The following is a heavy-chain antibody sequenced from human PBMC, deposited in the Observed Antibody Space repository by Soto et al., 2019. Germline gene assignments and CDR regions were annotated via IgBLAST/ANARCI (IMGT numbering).Heavy chain of an antibody. J-gene: IGHJ5*02. V-gene: IGHV1-18*01. Sequence: AASVKVSCKASGYTFTSYGISWVRQAPGQGLEWMGWISAYNGDTNYAQKLQGRVTMTTDTSTSTAYMELRSLRSDGTAVYYCARGKAYDILSGYYFNRFDPWGQGTLVTVSS. D-gene: IGHD3-9*01. CDR1: GYTFTSYG. CDR2: ISAYNGDT. CDR3: ARGKAYDILSGYYFNRFDP.